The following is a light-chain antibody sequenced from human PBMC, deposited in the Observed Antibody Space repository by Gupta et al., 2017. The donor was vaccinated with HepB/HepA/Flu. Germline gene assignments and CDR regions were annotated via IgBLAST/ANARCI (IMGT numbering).Light chain of an antibody. Sequence: SSELTQDPPVSVALGQTVRITCPGDTLRSYYANWYQQKPAQAPVIVIYGKNNRPSGSPHRFSGSNSGNTASLTITGGEDEDEADYYGYYRESRSKHVVFGGGTKLTVL. CDR3: YYRESRSKHVV. CDR1: TLRSYY. V-gene: IGLV3-19*01. CDR2: GKN. J-gene: IGLJ2*01.